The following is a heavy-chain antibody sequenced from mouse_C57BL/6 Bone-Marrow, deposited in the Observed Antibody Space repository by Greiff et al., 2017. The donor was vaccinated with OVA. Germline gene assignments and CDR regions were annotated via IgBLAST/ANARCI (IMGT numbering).Heavy chain of an antibody. Sequence: VQGVESGAELVKPGASVKISCKASGYAFSSYWMNWVKQRPGKGLEWIGQIYPGDGDTNYNGKFKGKATLTADKSSSTAYMQLSSLTSEDSAVYFCARSYYYGSHDVWGTGTTVTVSS. V-gene: IGHV1-80*01. CDR2: IYPGDGDT. CDR3: ARSYYYGSHDV. CDR1: GYAFSSYW. D-gene: IGHD1-1*01. J-gene: IGHJ1*03.